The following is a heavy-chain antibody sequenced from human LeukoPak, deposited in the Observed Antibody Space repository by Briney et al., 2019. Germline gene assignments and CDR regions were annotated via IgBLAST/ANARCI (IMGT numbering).Heavy chain of an antibody. V-gene: IGHV4-39*07. Sequence: PSETLSLTCTASGGSITNTNYYWAGVRQPPGKGLEWLGNIFYNGGPYFNPSLKSRVAISVDTSNNHFSLRLNSVTAADTAVYYCATYSGTYSAFDLWGQGTLVTVSS. CDR2: IFYNGGP. J-gene: IGHJ3*01. D-gene: IGHD1-26*01. CDR1: GGSITNTNYY. CDR3: ATYSGTYSAFDL.